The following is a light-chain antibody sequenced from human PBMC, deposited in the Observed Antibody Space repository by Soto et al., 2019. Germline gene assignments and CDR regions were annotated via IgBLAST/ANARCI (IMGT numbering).Light chain of an antibody. CDR2: DTS. CDR1: QSVSSSY. Sequence: EIVLTQSPGTLSLSPGERATLSCRASQSVSSSYLAWYQRKPGQAPRLLIYDTSSRATGIPDRFSGSGSGTDFTLTISRLEPEDFAVYYCQQYDSPWTFGQGTKVDIK. CDR3: QQYDSPWT. J-gene: IGKJ1*01. V-gene: IGKV3-20*01.